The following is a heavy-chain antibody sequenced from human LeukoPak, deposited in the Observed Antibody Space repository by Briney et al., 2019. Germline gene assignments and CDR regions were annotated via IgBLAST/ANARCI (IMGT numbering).Heavy chain of an antibody. CDR3: AKERDRNDYGDYPYYYYYYGMDV. CDR2: IKQDGSEK. D-gene: IGHD4-17*01. V-gene: IGHV3-7*01. CDR1: GFTFSNYW. Sequence: GGSLRLSCAASGFTFSNYWMSWVRQAPGKGLEWVANIKQDGSEKYYVDSVKGRFTISRDNSKNTLYLQMNSLRAEDTAVYYCAKERDRNDYGDYPYYYYYYGMDVWGQGTTVTVSS. J-gene: IGHJ6*02.